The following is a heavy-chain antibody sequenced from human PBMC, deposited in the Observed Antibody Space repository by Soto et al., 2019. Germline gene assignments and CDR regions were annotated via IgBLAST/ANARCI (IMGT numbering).Heavy chain of an antibody. V-gene: IGHV1-18*01. CDR3: ARVFHDYGDYRNVYFDY. D-gene: IGHD4-17*01. J-gene: IGHJ4*02. Sequence: ASVKVSCKASGYTFTSYGISWVRQAPGQGLEWMGWISAYNGNTNYAQKLQGRVTMTTDTSTSTAYMELRSLRSDDTAVYYCARVFHDYGDYRNVYFDYWGQGTLVTSPQ. CDR1: GYTFTSYG. CDR2: ISAYNGNT.